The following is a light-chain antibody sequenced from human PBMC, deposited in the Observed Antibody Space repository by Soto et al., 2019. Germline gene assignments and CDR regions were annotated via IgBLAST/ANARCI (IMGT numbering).Light chain of an antibody. J-gene: IGKJ1*01. CDR3: QQYNTYWT. CDR2: DVS. V-gene: IGKV1-5*01. CDR1: QNIGSW. Sequence: DIQVTQSPSSLSASVGPRVTITCRASQNIGSWLVWYQQKPGKAPKVLIYDVSNLETGVPSRFSGSGSGTEFTLTISSLQPDDFATYYCQQYNTYWTFGQGTKVDIK.